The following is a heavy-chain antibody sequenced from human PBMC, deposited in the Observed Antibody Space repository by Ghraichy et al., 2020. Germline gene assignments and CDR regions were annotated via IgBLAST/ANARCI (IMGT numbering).Heavy chain of an antibody. D-gene: IGHD3-22*01. CDR2: ISGTSALI. CDR1: GFSFSDSF. J-gene: IGHJ4*02. CDR3: AKDDDRNSYRSSHY. V-gene: IGHV3-11*01. Sequence: GGSLRLSCAASGFSFSDSFMSWVRRAPGQGLEWLSSISGTSALIHYSDSVKGRFTISSDNAKKTLYLQMNSLRAEDTAVYYCAKDDDRNSYRSSHYWGLGAKVTVSS.